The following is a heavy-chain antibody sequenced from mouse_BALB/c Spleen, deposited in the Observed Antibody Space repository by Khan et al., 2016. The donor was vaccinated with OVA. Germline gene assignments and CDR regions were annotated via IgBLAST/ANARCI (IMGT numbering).Heavy chain of an antibody. CDR2: IWGGGTT. CDR3: AKGVWSYYFALDY. V-gene: IGHV2-6-5*01. J-gene: IGHJ4*01. Sequence: VQLQESGPGLVAPSQNLSITCTVSGFSLTDYGVSWIRQPPGKGLEWLGVIWGGGTTYYNSALKSRLSISKDNSKSQVFLQMNSLQTDDTAMYYCAKGVWSYYFALDYWGQGTSVTVSS. D-gene: IGHD2-10*02. CDR1: GFSLTDYG.